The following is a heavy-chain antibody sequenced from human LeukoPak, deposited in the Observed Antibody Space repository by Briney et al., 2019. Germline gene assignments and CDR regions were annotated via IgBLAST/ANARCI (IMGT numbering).Heavy chain of an antibody. V-gene: IGHV3-23*01. D-gene: IGHD3-22*01. CDR3: ARVQNYYDSSGHVFGAFDI. J-gene: IGHJ3*02. CDR1: GFSFSSYA. CDR2: VSSNAGNT. Sequence: GGSLRLSCAASGFSFSSYAMNWVRQAPGKGLEWVSSVSSNAGNTYYADSVKGRFTISRDNSKNTLFLQMNSLRAEDTAVYYCARVQNYYDSSGHVFGAFDIWGQGTMVTVSS.